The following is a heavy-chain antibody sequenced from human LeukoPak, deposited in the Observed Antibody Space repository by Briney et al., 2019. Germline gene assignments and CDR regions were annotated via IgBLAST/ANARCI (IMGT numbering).Heavy chain of an antibody. J-gene: IGHJ6*03. CDR3: AKGGGYEAQYYYYYLDV. Sequence: ASVKVSCKASGYTFTRNYIHWMRQAPGQGLEWMGIINPSDFITIYAQKFQGRVTLTRDMSTSTVYMELSSLRSEDTAVYYCAKGGGYEAQYYYYYLDVWGKGTTVTISS. CDR2: INPSDFIT. CDR1: GYTFTRNY. V-gene: IGHV1-46*01. D-gene: IGHD5-12*01.